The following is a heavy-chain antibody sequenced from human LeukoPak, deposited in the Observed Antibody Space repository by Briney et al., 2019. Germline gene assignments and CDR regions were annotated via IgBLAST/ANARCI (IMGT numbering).Heavy chain of an antibody. Sequence: GGSLRLSCAGSGFTFSDFWMTWVRQTPGKGLEWVANVKEDGTEKNLVDSVKGRFTISRDNSKNTLYLQMNSLRAEDTAVYFCAKDHSAGYGSGAFDIWGQGTMVTVSS. CDR3: AKDHSAGYGSGAFDI. CDR1: GFTFSDFW. J-gene: IGHJ3*02. D-gene: IGHD3-10*01. V-gene: IGHV3-7*03. CDR2: VKEDGTEK.